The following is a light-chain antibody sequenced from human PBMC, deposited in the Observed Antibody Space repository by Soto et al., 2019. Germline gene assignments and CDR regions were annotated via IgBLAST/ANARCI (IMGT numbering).Light chain of an antibody. Sequence: IVLLQTPVTLSLSPGERATLSCRASQNVNSNLAWYQQKPGQAPRLLIYGASSRATGIPDRFSGSGSGTDFTLTISRLEPEDFAVYYCQQYGSSRITFGQGTRLEI. CDR3: QQYGSSRIT. CDR2: GAS. J-gene: IGKJ5*01. CDR1: QNVNSN. V-gene: IGKV3-20*01.